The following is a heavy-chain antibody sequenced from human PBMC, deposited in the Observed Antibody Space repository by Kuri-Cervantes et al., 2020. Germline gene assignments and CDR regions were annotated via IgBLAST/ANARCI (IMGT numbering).Heavy chain of an antibody. J-gene: IGHJ4*02. Sequence: GESLKISCAASGFTFSNFWMHWVRQAPGKGLVWVSRINSDGSSTSYADAVKGRFTISRDNAKNTLYLQMNSLRAEDTAVYYCARDPGFVGANDYWGQGTLVTVSS. CDR3: ARDPGFVGANDY. CDR1: GFTFSNFW. CDR2: INSDGSST. D-gene: IGHD3-10*01. V-gene: IGHV3-74*01.